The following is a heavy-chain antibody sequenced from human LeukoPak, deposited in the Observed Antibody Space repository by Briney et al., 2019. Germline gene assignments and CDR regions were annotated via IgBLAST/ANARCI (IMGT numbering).Heavy chain of an antibody. CDR1: GGSISNTDYY. D-gene: IGHD3-22*01. CDR2: IYYSGRT. CDR3: ARGGSSGYYDTIDY. Sequence: PSETLSLTCTVSGGSISNTDYYWGWIRQPPGKGLEWIGSIYYSGRTFYNPSLKSRVTISVDTSKNQFSLKLTSVTAADTAVYYCARGGSSGYYDTIDYWGQGTLVTVSS. J-gene: IGHJ4*02. V-gene: IGHV4-39*07.